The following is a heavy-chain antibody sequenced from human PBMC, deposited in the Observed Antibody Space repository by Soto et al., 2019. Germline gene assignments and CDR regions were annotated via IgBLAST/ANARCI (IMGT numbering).Heavy chain of an antibody. V-gene: IGHV3-48*01. Sequence: GGSLRLSCAASGFTFSSYAMRWVRQAPGKGLEWVSYISSSSSTIYYADSVKGRFTISRDNAKNSLYLQMNSLRAEDTAVYYCARVAHCSSTSCYGDAFDIWGQGTMVTVSS. D-gene: IGHD2-2*01. J-gene: IGHJ3*02. CDR3: ARVAHCSSTSCYGDAFDI. CDR1: GFTFSSYA. CDR2: ISSSSSTI.